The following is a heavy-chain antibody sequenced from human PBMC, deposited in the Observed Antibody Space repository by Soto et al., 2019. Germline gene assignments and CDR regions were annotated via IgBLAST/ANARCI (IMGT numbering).Heavy chain of an antibody. Sequence: LXLTGAVSGGSFTSNNWWTWVRQPPGQGLEWIGEIYRTGSTNYNPSLKSRVTISLDKSENQFSLKVTSLTAADTAVYYCASRDPGTSVDYWGQGTLVT. V-gene: IGHV4-4*02. D-gene: IGHD1-7*01. CDR2: IYRTGST. CDR1: GGSFTSNNW. CDR3: ASRDPGTSVDY. J-gene: IGHJ4*02.